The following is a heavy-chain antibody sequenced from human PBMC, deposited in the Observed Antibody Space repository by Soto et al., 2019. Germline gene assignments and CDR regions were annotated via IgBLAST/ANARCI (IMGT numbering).Heavy chain of an antibody. CDR3: ARVGEDGSWYEMGWFDP. Sequence: QVQLQESGPGLVKPSETLSLTCTVSGGSISSYYWSWIRQPPGKGLEWIGYIYYSGSTNYNPSLKSRVTISVDTSKNQFSLKLSSVTAADTAAYYCARVGEDGSWYEMGWFDPWGQGTLVTVSS. CDR2: IYYSGST. D-gene: IGHD6-13*01. V-gene: IGHV4-59*01. J-gene: IGHJ5*02. CDR1: GGSISSYY.